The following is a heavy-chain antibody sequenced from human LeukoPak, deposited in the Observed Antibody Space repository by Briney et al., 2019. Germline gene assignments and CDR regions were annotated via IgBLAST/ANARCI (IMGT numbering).Heavy chain of an antibody. J-gene: IGHJ4*02. CDR1: GFTVSGNY. CDR3: ARGIAVAPIIFDY. Sequence: GGSLRLSCAASGFTVSGNYMSWVRQAPGKGLEWVSVLYSGGSTYYADSVKGRFTISRDNSKNTLYLQMNSLRAEDTAVYYCARGIAVAPIIFDYWGQGTLVTVSS. V-gene: IGHV3-53*01. CDR2: LYSGGST. D-gene: IGHD6-13*01.